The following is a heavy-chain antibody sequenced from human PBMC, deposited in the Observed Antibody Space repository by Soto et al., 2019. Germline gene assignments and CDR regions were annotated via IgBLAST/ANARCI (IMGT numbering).Heavy chain of an antibody. J-gene: IGHJ6*02. D-gene: IGHD2-2*01. CDR1: GFTFSSYS. CDR3: ARDIVVVPAASYYYGMDV. Sequence: GGSLRLSCAASGFTFSSYSMNWVRQAPGKGLEWVSYISSSSSTIYYEDSVKGRFTISRDNAKNSLYLQMNSLRDEDTAVYYCARDIVVVPAASYYYGMDVWGQGTTVTVSS. V-gene: IGHV3-48*02. CDR2: ISSSSSTI.